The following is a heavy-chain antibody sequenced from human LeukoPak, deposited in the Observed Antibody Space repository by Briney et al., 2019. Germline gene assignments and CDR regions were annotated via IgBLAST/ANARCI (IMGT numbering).Heavy chain of an antibody. D-gene: IGHD6-19*01. CDR3: AKDQGVEAVAEYFQH. CDR2: ISYDGSNK. Sequence: GGSLRLSCAASGFTFSSYSMNWVRQAPGKGLEWVAVISYDGSNKYYADSVKGRFTISRDNSKNTLYLQMNSLRAEDTAVYYCAKDQGVEAVAEYFQHWGQGTLVTVSS. CDR1: GFTFSSYS. J-gene: IGHJ1*01. V-gene: IGHV3-30*18.